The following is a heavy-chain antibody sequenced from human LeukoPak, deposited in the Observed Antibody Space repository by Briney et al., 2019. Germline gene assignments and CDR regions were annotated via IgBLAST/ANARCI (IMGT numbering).Heavy chain of an antibody. CDR2: INPSGGGT. J-gene: IGHJ4*02. Sequence: GASVKVSCKASGYTFTSYYMHWVRQAPGQGLEWMGIINPSGGGTSYAQKLQGRVTMTRDTSTSTVYLELSSLRAEDTAVYYCAYSSGYITGYFDYWGQGTLVTVSS. D-gene: IGHD3-22*01. CDR1: GYTFTSYY. CDR3: AYSSGYITGYFDY. V-gene: IGHV1-46*04.